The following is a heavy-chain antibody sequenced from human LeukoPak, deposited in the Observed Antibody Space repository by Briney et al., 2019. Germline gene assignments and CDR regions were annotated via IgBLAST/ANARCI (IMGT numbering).Heavy chain of an antibody. V-gene: IGHV3-23*01. CDR2: ISGSGGST. J-gene: IGHJ3*02. Sequence: GGSLRLSCAASGFTFSSYAMSWVRQAPGKGLEWVSAISGSGGSTYYADSVKGRFTIPRDNSKNTLYLQMNSLRAEDTAVYYCAKGDDFWSGYYTSDAFDIWGQGTMVTVSS. CDR1: GFTFSSYA. D-gene: IGHD3-3*01. CDR3: AKGDDFWSGYYTSDAFDI.